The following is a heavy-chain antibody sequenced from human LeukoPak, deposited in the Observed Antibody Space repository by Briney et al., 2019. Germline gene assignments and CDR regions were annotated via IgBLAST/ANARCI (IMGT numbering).Heavy chain of an antibody. V-gene: IGHV4-39*01. CDR3: ARQRTAMVFYFDY. CDR2: IYYSGST. Sequence: PSETLSLTCTVSGGSISSSSYYWGWIRQPPGKGLEWIGSIYYSGSTYYNPSLKSRVTISVVTSKNQFSLKLSSVTAADTAVYYCARQRTAMVFYFDYWGQGTLVTVSS. D-gene: IGHD5-18*01. J-gene: IGHJ4*02. CDR1: GGSISSSSYY.